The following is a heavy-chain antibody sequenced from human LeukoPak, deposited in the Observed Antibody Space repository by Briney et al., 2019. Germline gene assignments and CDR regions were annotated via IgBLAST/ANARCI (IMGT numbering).Heavy chain of an antibody. Sequence: GGSLRPSCAASGFAFSDYFMAWIRQAPGKGLEWVSYISSSTSYISYADSVKGRFTISRDNSKKSLDLQMNSLRVDDTAVYYCARSGQQLAGLGYFDYWGQGTLVTASS. J-gene: IGHJ4*02. V-gene: IGHV3-11*03. D-gene: IGHD6-13*01. CDR2: ISSSTSYI. CDR1: GFAFSDYF. CDR3: ARSGQQLAGLGYFDY.